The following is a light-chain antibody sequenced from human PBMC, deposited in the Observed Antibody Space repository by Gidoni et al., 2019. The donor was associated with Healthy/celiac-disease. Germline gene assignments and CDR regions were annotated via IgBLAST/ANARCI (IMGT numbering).Light chain of an antibody. V-gene: IGLV3-10*01. CDR2: EDS. CDR1: ALPKKY. CDR3: YSTDSSGKKV. Sequence: SYELPQPPSLSVSPGQTARITCSGDALPKKYAYGYQQKSGQAPVLVIYEDSKRPSGIPERFSGSSSGTMATLTISGAQVEDEADYYCYSTDSSGKKVFGGGTKLTVL. J-gene: IGLJ3*02.